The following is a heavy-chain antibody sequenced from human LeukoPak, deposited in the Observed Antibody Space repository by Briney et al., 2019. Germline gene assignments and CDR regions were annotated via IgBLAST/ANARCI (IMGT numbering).Heavy chain of an antibody. V-gene: IGHV3-23*01. CDR2: ISGSGGST. J-gene: IGHJ4*02. CDR1: GFTLSSYA. CDR3: AKDPARIAAAGTGYDY. D-gene: IGHD6-13*01. Sequence: PGGSLRLSCAASGFTLSSYAMSWVRQAPGKGLEWVSAISGSGGSTYYADSVKGRFTISRDNSKNTLYLQMNSLRAEDTAVYYCAKDPARIAAAGTGYDYWGQGTLVTVSS.